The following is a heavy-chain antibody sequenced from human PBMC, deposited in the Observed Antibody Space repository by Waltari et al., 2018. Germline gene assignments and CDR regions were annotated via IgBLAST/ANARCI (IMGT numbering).Heavy chain of an antibody. D-gene: IGHD3-10*01. CDR1: GFTFSSFW. CDR2: INSDGSST. Sequence: EEQLVESGGGLVQPGDSLRLSCAASGFTFSSFWMNWVRQAPGKGLVWVSRINSDGSSTSYADSVKGRVTISRDNSKNTLYLQMNSLRAEDTAVYYCAGWFGELPYYFDYWGQGTLVTVSS. V-gene: IGHV3-74*01. J-gene: IGHJ4*02. CDR3: AGWFGELPYYFDY.